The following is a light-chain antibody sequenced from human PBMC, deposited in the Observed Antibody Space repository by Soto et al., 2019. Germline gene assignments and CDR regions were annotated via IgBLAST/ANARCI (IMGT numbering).Light chain of an antibody. CDR1: QCISSY. J-gene: IGKJ5*01. V-gene: IGKV1-9*01. CDR3: QQLNSYPPRIT. CDR2: AAS. Sequence: DIQLTQSPSFLSASVGDRVTITCRASQCISSYLAWYQQKPGKAPKLLIYAASTLQSGGPSRFSGSGSGTEFTLTISSLQPEDFATYYCQQLNSYPPRITFGQGTRLEIK.